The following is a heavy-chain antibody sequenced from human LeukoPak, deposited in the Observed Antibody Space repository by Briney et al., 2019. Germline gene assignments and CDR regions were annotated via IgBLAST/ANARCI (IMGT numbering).Heavy chain of an antibody. CDR3: TSPNRGSSTMGSGRDY. D-gene: IGHD1-26*01. V-gene: IGHV3-73*01. CDR1: GFTFSGSA. Sequence: PGGSLRLSCAASGFTFSGSAMHWVRQASGKGLEWVGRIRSKANNYATAYAASVKGRFTITRDDSENTAYLQMNSLKTEDTAIYYCTSPNRGSSTMGSGRDYWGQGTLVSVSS. CDR2: IRSKANNYAT. J-gene: IGHJ4*02.